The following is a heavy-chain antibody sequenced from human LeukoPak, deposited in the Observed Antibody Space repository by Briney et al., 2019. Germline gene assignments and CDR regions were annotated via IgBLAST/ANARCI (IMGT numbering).Heavy chain of an antibody. D-gene: IGHD3-22*01. Sequence: GGSLRLSCAASGFTFSSYAMHWVRQAPGEGLEYVSAISSNGGSTYYANSVKGRFTISRDNSKNTLYLQMGSLRAEDMAVYYCARGTSIPYDSSGYFYGAFDYWGQGTLVTVSS. CDR3: ARGTSIPYDSSGYFYGAFDY. V-gene: IGHV3-64*01. J-gene: IGHJ4*02. CDR1: GFTFSSYA. CDR2: ISSNGGST.